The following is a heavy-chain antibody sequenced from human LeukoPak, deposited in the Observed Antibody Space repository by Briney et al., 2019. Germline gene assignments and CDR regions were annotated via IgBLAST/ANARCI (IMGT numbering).Heavy chain of an antibody. J-gene: IGHJ4*02. Sequence: GASVKVSCKASGYTFTSHALNWVRQAPGQGLEWMGWINTNTRSPTYAQGFTGRFVFSLDTSVSTAYLQISSLKTEDTAVYYCARDQGDWPFDYWGQGTLVTVSS. CDR2: INTNTRSP. CDR3: ARDQGDWPFDY. CDR1: GYTFTSHA. D-gene: IGHD3/OR15-3a*01. V-gene: IGHV7-4-1*02.